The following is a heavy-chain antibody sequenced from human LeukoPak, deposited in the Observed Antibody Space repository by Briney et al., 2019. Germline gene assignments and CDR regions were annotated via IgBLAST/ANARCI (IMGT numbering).Heavy chain of an antibody. D-gene: IGHD2-15*01. CDR3: AKSPVSSCRGSFCYPFDY. CDR2: ISDTGDST. CDR1: GFTFSSYA. Sequence: PGGSLRLSCTASGFTFSSYAMSWVRQAPGKGLEWVSSISDTGDSTYYADSVKGRFTISRDNSRNTLYLQMNTLRAEDTAVYFCAKSPVSSCRGSFCYPFDYWGQGNLVTVSS. J-gene: IGHJ4*02. V-gene: IGHV3-23*01.